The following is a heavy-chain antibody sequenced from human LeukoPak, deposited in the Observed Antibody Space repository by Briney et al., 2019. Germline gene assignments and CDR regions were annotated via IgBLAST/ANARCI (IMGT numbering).Heavy chain of an antibody. Sequence: ASVKVSCKASGYTLTSYYMHWVRQAPRQGLEWMGIINPSGGSTTYAQKFQGRVTMTRDTSTSTVYMELSSLRSEDTAVYYCARDGLFYSSSWYQPNDAFDIWGQGTMVTVSS. CDR3: ARDGLFYSSSWYQPNDAFDI. J-gene: IGHJ3*02. CDR1: GYTLTSYY. V-gene: IGHV1-46*01. D-gene: IGHD6-13*01. CDR2: INPSGGST.